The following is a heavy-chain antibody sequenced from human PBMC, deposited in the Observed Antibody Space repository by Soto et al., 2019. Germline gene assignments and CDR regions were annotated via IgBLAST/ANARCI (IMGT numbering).Heavy chain of an antibody. Sequence: SLRLSGETSGFSFSVYGMHWVRQAPGKGLEWVAVIWYDASKQFYAASVEGRFTISRDNSKAILYLQMNSLRAEDTAVYYCAAWAEGATEVHWGQGTLVRVSS. D-gene: IGHD2-15*01. CDR3: AAWAEGATEVH. J-gene: IGHJ4*02. CDR2: IWYDASKQ. CDR1: GFSFSVYG. V-gene: IGHV3-33*01.